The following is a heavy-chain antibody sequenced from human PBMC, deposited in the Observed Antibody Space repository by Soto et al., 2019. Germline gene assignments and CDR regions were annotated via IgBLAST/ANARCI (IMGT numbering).Heavy chain of an antibody. CDR3: ARRGSGSYYDY. Sequence: EVQLLESGGGLVQPGGSLRLSCAASGFTFSSYAMRWVRQAPVKGLEWVSAISGSGGSTYYADSVKGRFTISRDKSKNTLYLQMNSLRAEDTAVYYFARRGSGSYYDYWGQGTLVTVSS. D-gene: IGHD1-26*01. CDR1: GFTFSSYA. CDR2: ISGSGGST. J-gene: IGHJ4*02. V-gene: IGHV3-23*01.